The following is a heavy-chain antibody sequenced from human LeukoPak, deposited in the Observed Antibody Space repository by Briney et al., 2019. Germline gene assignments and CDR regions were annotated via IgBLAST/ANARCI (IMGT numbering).Heavy chain of an antibody. V-gene: IGHV3-23*01. J-gene: IGHJ4*02. D-gene: IGHD3-16*01. CDR2: ISGSGGST. CDR3: ATSIMITFGGVVYFDY. Sequence: GGSLRLSCAASGFTFSSYAISWVRQAPGKGLEWVSAISGSGGSTYYADSVKGRFTISRDNSKNTLYLQMNSLRAEDTAVYYCATSIMITFGGVVYFDYWGQGTLVTVSS. CDR1: GFTFSSYA.